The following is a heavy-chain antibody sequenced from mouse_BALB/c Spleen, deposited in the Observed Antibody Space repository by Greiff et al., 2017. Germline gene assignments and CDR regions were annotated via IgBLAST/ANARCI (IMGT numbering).Heavy chain of an antibody. D-gene: IGHD2-3*01. V-gene: IGHV5-6-5*01. Sequence: DVMLVESGGGLVKPGGSLKLSCAASGFTFSSYAMSWVRQTPEKRLEWVASISSGGSTYYPDSVKGRFTISRDNARNILYLQMSSLRSEDTAMYYCARALYDYDAMDYWGQGTSVTVSS. CDR2: ISSGGST. CDR3: ARALYDYDAMDY. J-gene: IGHJ4*01. CDR1: GFTFSSYA.